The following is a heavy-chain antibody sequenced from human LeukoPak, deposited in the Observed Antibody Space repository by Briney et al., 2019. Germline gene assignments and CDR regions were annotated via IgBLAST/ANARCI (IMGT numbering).Heavy chain of an antibody. Sequence: ASVKVSCKASGYTFASYGFSWVRQAPGQGLEWMGWISAYNDNTKYAQNLQGRVTMTTDPSTSTAYMELRSLTSDDTALYYCARDTARITTPGGPDYWGQGALVTVSS. V-gene: IGHV1-18*01. CDR1: GYTFASYG. CDR3: ARDTARITTPGGPDY. J-gene: IGHJ4*02. CDR2: ISAYNDNT. D-gene: IGHD6-13*01.